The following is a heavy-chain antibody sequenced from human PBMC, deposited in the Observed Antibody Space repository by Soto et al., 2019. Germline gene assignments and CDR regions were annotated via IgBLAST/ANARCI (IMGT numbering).Heavy chain of an antibody. V-gene: IGHV3-33*01. CDR2: IWYDGSNK. D-gene: IGHD3-22*01. CDR3: ARAYYDSSGYYALDY. J-gene: IGHJ4*02. CDR1: GLTFSSYG. Sequence: GGSLRLSCAVSGLTFSSYGMHWVRQAPGKGLEWVAVIWYDGSNKYYADSVKGRFTISRDNSKNTLYLQMNSLRAEDTAVYYCARAYYDSSGYYALDYWGQGTLVTVSS.